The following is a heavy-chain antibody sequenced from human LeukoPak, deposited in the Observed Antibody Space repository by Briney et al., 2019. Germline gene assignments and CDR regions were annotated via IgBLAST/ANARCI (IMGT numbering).Heavy chain of an antibody. J-gene: IGHJ3*02. Sequence: SVKVSCKASGGTFSSYAISWVRQAPGQGLEWMGGIIPIFGTANYAQKFQGRVTITTDESTSTAYMELSSLRSEDTAVYYCARGRSGYYYETLNDAFDIWGQGTMVTVSS. CDR2: IIPIFGTA. CDR1: GGTFSSYA. D-gene: IGHD3-22*01. V-gene: IGHV1-69*05. CDR3: ARGRSGYYYETLNDAFDI.